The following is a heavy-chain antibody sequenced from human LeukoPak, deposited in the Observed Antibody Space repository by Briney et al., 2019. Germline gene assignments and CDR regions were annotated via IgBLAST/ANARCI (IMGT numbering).Heavy chain of an antibody. V-gene: IGHV1-8*01. Sequence: GASVKVSCKAASYTFTSYDINWVRQAPGQGLEWMGWMSPDSGNTGCARKFQGRVTMTRNTSINTAYMELGGLTSDDTAIYFCTRGSHRGYCTTSDCYTVDFWGQGTLVSVSS. CDR2: MSPDSGNT. CDR1: SYTFTSYD. CDR3: TRGSHRGYCTTSDCYTVDF. D-gene: IGHD2-8*01. J-gene: IGHJ4*02.